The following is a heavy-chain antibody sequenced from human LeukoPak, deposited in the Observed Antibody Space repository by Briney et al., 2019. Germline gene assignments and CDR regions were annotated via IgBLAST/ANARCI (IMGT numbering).Heavy chain of an antibody. J-gene: IGHJ4*02. Sequence: GGSLRLPRAASGFTFSSNAMSWVRQAPGKGLEWVSAISGSGGSTYYADSVKGRFTISRDNSKNTLYLQMNSLRAEDTAVYYCAKGRLGTLDYWGQGTLVTVSS. CDR2: ISGSGGST. CDR1: GFTFSSNA. V-gene: IGHV3-23*01. CDR3: AKGRLGTLDY. D-gene: IGHD7-27*01.